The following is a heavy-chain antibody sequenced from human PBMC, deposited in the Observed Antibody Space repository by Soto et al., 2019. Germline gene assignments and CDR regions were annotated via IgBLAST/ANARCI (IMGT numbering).Heavy chain of an antibody. CDR1: GGSFSGHY. CDR2: LNHGGSS. J-gene: IGHJ5*02. V-gene: IGHV4-34*01. D-gene: IGHD6-19*01. Sequence: QVPPQQWGAGLLKPSETLSLTCAVYGGSFSGHYWSWIRQPPGKGLEWIGELNHGGSSNYKPALESRATISVDTSKNQFSLKLSSVTAADTAVYYCARGGRRLRQWLNWFDLWGQGTLVTVSS. CDR3: ARGGRRLRQWLNWFDL.